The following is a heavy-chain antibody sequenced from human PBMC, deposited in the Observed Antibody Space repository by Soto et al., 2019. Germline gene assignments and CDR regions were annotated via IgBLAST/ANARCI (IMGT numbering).Heavy chain of an antibody. CDR1: GGSISSYY. J-gene: IGHJ5*02. V-gene: IGHV4-59*01. Sequence: SETLSLTCTVSGGSISSYYWSWIRQPPGKGLEWIGYIYYSGSTNYNPSLKSRVTISVDTSKNQFSLKLSSVTAADTAVYYCARAPFDSSWYTGGWFDPWGQGTMVTVSS. CDR3: ARAPFDSSWYTGGWFDP. CDR2: IYYSGST. D-gene: IGHD6-13*01.